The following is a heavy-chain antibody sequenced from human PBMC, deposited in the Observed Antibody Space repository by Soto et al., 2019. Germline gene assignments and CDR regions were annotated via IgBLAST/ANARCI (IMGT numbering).Heavy chain of an antibody. J-gene: IGHJ4*02. D-gene: IGHD1-1*01. CDR1: GGSFSGYY. V-gene: IGHV4-34*01. Sequence: SETLSLTCAVYGGSFSGYYWSWIRQPPGKGLEWIGEINHSGSTNYNPSLKSRVTISVDTSKNQFSLKLSSVTAADTAVYYCARGIPKGEKREPLFDYWGQETLVPSPQ. CDR2: INHSGST. CDR3: ARGIPKGEKREPLFDY.